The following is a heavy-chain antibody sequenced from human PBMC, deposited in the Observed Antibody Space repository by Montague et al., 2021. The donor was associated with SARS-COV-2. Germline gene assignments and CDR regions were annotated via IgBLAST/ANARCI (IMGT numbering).Heavy chain of an antibody. CDR1: GFTFGDYA. V-gene: IGHV3-49*03. Sequence: SLRLSCAASGFTFGDYAISWFRQAPGKGLEWVGFIRSKAYGGTTEYAASVKGRFTISRDDSKSIAYLQMNSLKTEDTAVYYCTSTGSYARGMDVWGQGTTVTVSS. CDR3: TSTGSYARGMDV. D-gene: IGHD1-26*01. CDR2: IRSKAYGGTT. J-gene: IGHJ6*02.